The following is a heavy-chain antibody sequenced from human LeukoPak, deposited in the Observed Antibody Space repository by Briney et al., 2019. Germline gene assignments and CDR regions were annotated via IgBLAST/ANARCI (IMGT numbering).Heavy chain of an antibody. CDR2: ISGSGNKT. J-gene: IGHJ4*02. CDR3: AKLKRVGIAPFDD. V-gene: IGHV3-23*01. CDR1: GFTFSHFA. D-gene: IGHD3-10*01. Sequence: GGSLRLSCAASGFTFSHFAMSWVRQAPGKGLHWVSTISGSGNKTYDADSVKGRFTISRDNSKNTLYLQMTGLRPEDTAVYYCAKLKRVGIAPFDDWGQGTLVTVSS.